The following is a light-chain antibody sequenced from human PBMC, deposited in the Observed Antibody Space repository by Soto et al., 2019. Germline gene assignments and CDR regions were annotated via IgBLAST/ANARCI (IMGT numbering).Light chain of an antibody. J-gene: IGKJ1*01. CDR2: KAS. V-gene: IGKV1-5*03. CDR1: QSISSW. CDR3: QQYKSYPRP. Sequence: DIQMTQSPSTLSASVGDRVTITCRASQSISSWLAWYQQKPGKAPKLLIYKASSLESGVPSRFSGSGSGTEFTLTISSLQPDDFATYYCQQYKSYPRPFGQGPKVEIK.